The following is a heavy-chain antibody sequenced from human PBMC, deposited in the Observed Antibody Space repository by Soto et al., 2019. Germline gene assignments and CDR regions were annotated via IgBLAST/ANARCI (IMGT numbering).Heavy chain of an antibody. V-gene: IGHV3-64D*06. CDR3: VKPITTLKPLYYYGMDV. Sequence: GGSLRLSCSASGFTFSSYAMHWVRQAPGKGLEYVSAISSNGGSTYYADSVKGRFTISRDNSKNTLYLQMSSLRAEDTAVYYCVKPITTLKPLYYYGMDVWGQGTTVTVS. J-gene: IGHJ6*02. CDR1: GFTFSSYA. CDR2: ISSNGGST. D-gene: IGHD3-22*01.